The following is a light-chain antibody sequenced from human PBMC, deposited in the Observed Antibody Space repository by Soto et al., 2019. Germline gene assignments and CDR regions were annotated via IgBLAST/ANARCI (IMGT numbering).Light chain of an antibody. V-gene: IGKV1-5*01. J-gene: IGKJ1*01. Sequence: DIQMTQSPSTLSASVGDRVTITCRASQSISSWLAWYQQKPGKAPKLLIYDASSLESGVPSRFSGSESGTEFTLTISSLQPDDFAAYYCQQYNTYSWTFGQGTMVEIK. CDR3: QQYNTYSWT. CDR1: QSISSW. CDR2: DAS.